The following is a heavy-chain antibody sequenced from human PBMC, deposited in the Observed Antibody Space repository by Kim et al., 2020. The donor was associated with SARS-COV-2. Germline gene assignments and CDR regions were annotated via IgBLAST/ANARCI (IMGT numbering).Heavy chain of an antibody. CDR2: IYYSGST. V-gene: IGHV4-59*08. D-gene: IGHD1-1*01. J-gene: IGHJ4*02. CDR1: GGSISSYY. Sequence: SETLSLTCTVSGGSISSYYWSWIRQPPGKGLEWIGYIYYSGSTNYNPSLKSRVTISVDTSKNQFSLKLSSVTAADTAVYYCARRTTGTTFYFDYWGQGTLVTVSS. CDR3: ARRTTGTTFYFDY.